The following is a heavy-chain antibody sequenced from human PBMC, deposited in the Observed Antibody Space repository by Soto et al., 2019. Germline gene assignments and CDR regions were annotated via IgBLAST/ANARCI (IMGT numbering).Heavy chain of an antibody. CDR2: IYYSGST. CDR1: GGSISSGYYY. D-gene: IGHD4-17*01. CDR3: ARETFDYGDFLNWFDP. V-gene: IGHV4-30-4*01. Sequence: PSETLSLTWTVSGGSISSGYYYWSWIRQPPGKGLEWIGYIYYSGSTYYNPSLNSRVTISVDTSKNQFSLKLSSVTAADTAVYYCARETFDYGDFLNWFDPWGQGTLVTVSS. J-gene: IGHJ5*02.